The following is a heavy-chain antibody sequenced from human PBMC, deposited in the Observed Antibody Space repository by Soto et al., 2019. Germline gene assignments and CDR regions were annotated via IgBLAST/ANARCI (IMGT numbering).Heavy chain of an antibody. V-gene: IGHV3-30*18. Sequence: PGGSLRLSCAASGSTFSSYGMHWVRQAPGKGLERVAVISYDGSNKYYADPVKGRFTISRDNSKNTLYLQMNSLRAEDTAVYYCAKDSGSYYPVFDYWGQGTLVTVSS. CDR3: AKDSGSYYPVFDY. CDR1: GSTFSSYG. CDR2: ISYDGSNK. D-gene: IGHD1-26*01. J-gene: IGHJ4*02.